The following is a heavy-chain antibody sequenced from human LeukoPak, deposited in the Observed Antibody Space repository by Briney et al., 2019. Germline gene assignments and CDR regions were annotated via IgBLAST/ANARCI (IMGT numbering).Heavy chain of an antibody. Sequence: SETLSLTCTVSGGSISYYYWSWIRQSPGKGLEWIGYIYYSGTTNYNPSLKSRVTISVDTSKNQFSLQLRSVTAADTAVYYCAREDPQTTVPEGMDVWGQGATVTVSS. CDR2: IYYSGTT. CDR1: GGSISYYY. CDR3: AREDPQTTVPEGMDV. V-gene: IGHV4-59*01. D-gene: IGHD4-17*01. J-gene: IGHJ6*02.